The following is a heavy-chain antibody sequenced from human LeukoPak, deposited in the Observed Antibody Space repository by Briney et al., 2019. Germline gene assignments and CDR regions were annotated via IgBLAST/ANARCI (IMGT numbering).Heavy chain of an antibody. Sequence: GGSLRLSCAASGFNFSSFVMHWVRQAPGKGLEWVAVIWYDGSNKHYADSVKGRFTISRDNSKNTLYLQMNSLRAEDTAVYYCARGPSAYPKCFDYWGQGTLVTVSS. CDR2: IWYDGSNK. D-gene: IGHD5-12*01. J-gene: IGHJ4*02. V-gene: IGHV3-33*01. CDR3: ARGPSAYPKCFDY. CDR1: GFNFSSFV.